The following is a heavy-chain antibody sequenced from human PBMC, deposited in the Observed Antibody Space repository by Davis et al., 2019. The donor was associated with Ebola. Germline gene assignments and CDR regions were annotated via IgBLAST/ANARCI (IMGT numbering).Heavy chain of an antibody. CDR3: ARDDKVMHFDY. CDR1: GYTFTAYY. J-gene: IGHJ4*02. Sequence: ASVKVSCKASGYTFTAYYMHWVRQAPGQGLEWMGWINPKSGGTTYSQKFQGRVTMTRDTSIDTVYMELSGLTSDDTAVYYCARDDKVMHFDYWGQGTLVTVSS. CDR2: INPKSGGT. D-gene: IGHD3-16*01. V-gene: IGHV1-2*02.